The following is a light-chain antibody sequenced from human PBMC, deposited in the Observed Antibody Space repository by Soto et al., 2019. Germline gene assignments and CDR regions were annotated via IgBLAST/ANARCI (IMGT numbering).Light chain of an antibody. Sequence: DIQMTQSPSTLSASVGDRVTITCRASQSISSWLAWYQQKPGKAPKLLSYKASNLESGVPSRFSGSGSGTEVTLTIISRQPDDVATNYCQQYNSYPSTFGGGTKVEIK. V-gene: IGKV1-5*03. CDR2: KAS. J-gene: IGKJ4*01. CDR1: QSISSW. CDR3: QQYNSYPST.